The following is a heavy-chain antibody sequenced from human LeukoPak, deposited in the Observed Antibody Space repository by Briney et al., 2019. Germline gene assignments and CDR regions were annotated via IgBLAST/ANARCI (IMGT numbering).Heavy chain of an antibody. CDR1: AGSISRSGYY. J-gene: IGHJ5*02. CDR2: IAYSGST. CDR3: AGDLIAAGGSTLGS. Sequence: SETLSLTCIVSAGSISRSGYYWGWIRQPPGKGLEWIGTIAYSGSTWYNPSLRSRVTISVDTSKNQFSLKLTSVTAADTAVYYCAGDLIAAGGSTLGSWGQGTLVTVSS. D-gene: IGHD6-13*01. V-gene: IGHV4-39*01.